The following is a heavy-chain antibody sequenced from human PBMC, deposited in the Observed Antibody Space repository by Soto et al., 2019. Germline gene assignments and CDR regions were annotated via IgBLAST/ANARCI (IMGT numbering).Heavy chain of an antibody. CDR3: ARDQGVVVTADNWFDP. CDR1: GGSITDYS. J-gene: IGHJ5*02. D-gene: IGHD2-21*02. CDR2: ISSSGST. Sequence: SETLSLTCTVSGGSITDYSWVWIRQPAGKGLEWIGRISSSGSTNYNPSLKGRITMSLDTSKNQFSLKLNTATATDTAVYFCARDQGVVVTADNWFDPWGQGILVTVSS. V-gene: IGHV4-4*07.